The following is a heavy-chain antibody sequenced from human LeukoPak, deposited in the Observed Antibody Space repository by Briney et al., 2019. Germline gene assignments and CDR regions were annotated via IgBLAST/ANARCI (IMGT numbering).Heavy chain of an antibody. D-gene: IGHD3-22*01. CDR1: GLTFSSYA. V-gene: IGHV3-23*03. J-gene: IGHJ2*01. CDR3: ARESVYDSSGYSRRWSFDL. Sequence: GGSLRLSCAASGLTFSSYAMSWVRQAPGKGLEWLSVIYSGGRTHYAGSVKGRFTISRDNSENSVSLQMNSLRAEDTAVYYCARESVYDSSGYSRRWSFDLWGRGTLVTVSS. CDR2: IYSGGRT.